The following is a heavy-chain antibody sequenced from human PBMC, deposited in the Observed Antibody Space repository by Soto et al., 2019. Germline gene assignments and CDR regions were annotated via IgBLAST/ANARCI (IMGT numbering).Heavy chain of an antibody. CDR1: GGTFNTYA. Sequence: QVQLVQSGAEMKKPGSSVKVSCQSSGGTFNTYAMNWVRPAPGQGPEWMGDISPMFGAANYAPKFQGRVTITGVESTGPSYMQLSSLTSEDTALYFCAREVQVHTPAFVYWGQGTLVTVSS. J-gene: IGHJ4*02. V-gene: IGHV1-69*19. D-gene: IGHD3-10*01. CDR2: ISPMFGAA. CDR3: AREVQVHTPAFVY.